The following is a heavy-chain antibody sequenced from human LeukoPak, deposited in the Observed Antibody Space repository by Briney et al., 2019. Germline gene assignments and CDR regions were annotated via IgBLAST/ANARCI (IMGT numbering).Heavy chain of an antibody. CDR1: GGSFSGYY. CDR2: INHSGST. V-gene: IGHV4-34*01. CDR3: ARGRPYYYGMDV. Sequence: SETLSLTCAVYGGSFSGYYWSWIRQPPGKGLEWIGEINHSGSTNYNPSLKSRVTISVDTSKNQFSLKLSSVTAADTAVYYCARGRPYYYGMDVWGQGTTVTVSS. J-gene: IGHJ6*02.